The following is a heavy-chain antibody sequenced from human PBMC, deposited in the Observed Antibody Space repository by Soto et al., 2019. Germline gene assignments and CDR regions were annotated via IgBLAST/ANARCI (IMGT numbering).Heavy chain of an antibody. CDR1: GFTLNNYG. Sequence: QVQMVESGGGVVHPGRSLKLSCQASGFTLNNYGIHWVRQAPGKGLEWVAVISFDGSLKYYADSVKGRFTISRDNSKNTLFLQMHGLRPEDTAVYYCAKDRLPGYYMRAFDIWGQGTVVTVSS. CDR2: ISFDGSLK. D-gene: IGHD3-9*01. J-gene: IGHJ3*02. V-gene: IGHV3-30*18. CDR3: AKDRLPGYYMRAFDI.